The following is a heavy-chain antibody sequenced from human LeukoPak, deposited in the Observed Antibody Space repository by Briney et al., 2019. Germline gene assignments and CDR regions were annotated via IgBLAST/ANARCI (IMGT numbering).Heavy chain of an antibody. D-gene: IGHD6-13*01. CDR1: GGSTSSYY. Sequence: KSSETLSLTCTVSGGSTSSYYWSWIRQPPGKGLEWIGYIYYSGSTNYNPSLKSRVTISVDTSKNQLSLKLSSVTAADTAVYYCARVPRLRRQQLVPWFDPWGQGTLVTVSS. J-gene: IGHJ5*02. CDR3: ARVPRLRRQQLVPWFDP. CDR2: IYYSGST. V-gene: IGHV4-59*01.